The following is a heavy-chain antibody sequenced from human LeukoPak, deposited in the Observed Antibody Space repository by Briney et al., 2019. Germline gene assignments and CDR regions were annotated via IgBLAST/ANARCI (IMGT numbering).Heavy chain of an antibody. V-gene: IGHV3-30*18. D-gene: IGHD3-10*01. Sequence: GGSLRLSCAASGFTFSTYSMHWVRQAPGKGLEWVAVISYDGSNKYYADSVKGRFTISRDNSKNTLYLQMNSLRAEDTAVYYCAKDPGRGGPIWGQGTMVTVSS. J-gene: IGHJ3*02. CDR1: GFTFSTYS. CDR2: ISYDGSNK. CDR3: AKDPGRGGPI.